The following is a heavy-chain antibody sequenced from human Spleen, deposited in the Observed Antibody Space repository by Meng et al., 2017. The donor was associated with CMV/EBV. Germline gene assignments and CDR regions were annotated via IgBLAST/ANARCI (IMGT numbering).Heavy chain of an antibody. V-gene: IGHV3-30*02. J-gene: IGHJ4*02. D-gene: IGHD3-10*01. CDR3: AKGLTSGSYYMYS. Sequence: GESLKISCAASGFTFSSYGMHWVRQAPGKGLEWVAFIRYDGSNKYYADSVKGRFTISRDNSKNTLYLQMNSLRAEDTAVYYCAKGLTSGSYYMYSWGQGTLVTVSS. CDR2: IRYDGSNK. CDR1: GFTFSSYG.